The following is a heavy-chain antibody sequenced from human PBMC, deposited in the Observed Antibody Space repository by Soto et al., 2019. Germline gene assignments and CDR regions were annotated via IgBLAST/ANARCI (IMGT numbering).Heavy chain of an antibody. CDR2: IHYSGST. CDR3: ARGGLAARKGRWFDP. J-gene: IGHJ5*02. CDR1: GDSISSYY. D-gene: IGHD6-6*01. V-gene: IGHV4-59*01. Sequence: PSETLSLTCTVSGDSISSYYWGWIRQPPRKGLEWIGYIHYSGSTNYNPSLKSRVTISVDTPKNQFSLKVNSMTAADTAVYYCARGGLAARKGRWFDPWGQGTLVTVSS.